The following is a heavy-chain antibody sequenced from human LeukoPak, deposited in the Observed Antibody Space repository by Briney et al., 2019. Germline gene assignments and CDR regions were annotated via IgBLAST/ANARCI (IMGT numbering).Heavy chain of an antibody. V-gene: IGHV1-46*01. J-gene: IGHJ4*02. CDR2: INPGGDNT. D-gene: IGHD6-19*01. CDR3: ARDNSGWSVDY. Sequence: ASVKVSCKASGYTFTKSYIHWVRQAPGQRLEWMGLINPGGDNTDYAQKFQGRVTMTSDTSARTVYMELSSLRSEDTAIYYCARDNSGWSVDYWGQGTLVTVTS. CDR1: GYTFTKSY.